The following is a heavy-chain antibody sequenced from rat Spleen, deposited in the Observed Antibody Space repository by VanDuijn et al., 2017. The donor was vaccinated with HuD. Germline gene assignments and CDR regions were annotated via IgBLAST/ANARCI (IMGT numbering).Heavy chain of an antibody. J-gene: IGHJ1*01. CDR1: GLTFSSNW. V-gene: IGHV5-35*01. CDR3: ARAGYLRDWYFDF. CDR2: INPDGSNA. Sequence: EVQLVESGGGLVQPGSPLKLSCVASGLTFSSNWLNWIRQAPGKGLEWVATINPDGSNAYYPDTVKGRFVISKDNAKSTLYLQMDSLRSEDTANYYCARAGYLRDWYFDFWGPGTMVTVSS. D-gene: IGHD2-2*01.